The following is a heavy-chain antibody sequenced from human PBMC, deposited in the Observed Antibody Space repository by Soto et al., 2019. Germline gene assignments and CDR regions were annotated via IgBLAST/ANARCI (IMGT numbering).Heavy chain of an antibody. Sequence: QVQLVQSGAEVKKPGSSVKVSCKASGGTFSSYTISWVRQAPGQGLEWMGRIIPILGIANYAQKFQGRVTITADKPTRTDYMELSSLRSEDTAVYYCAREYCCGGSCFGDNFDYWGQGTLVTVSS. CDR2: IIPILGIA. CDR3: AREYCCGGSCFGDNFDY. V-gene: IGHV1-69*08. J-gene: IGHJ4*02. D-gene: IGHD2-15*01. CDR1: GGTFSSYT.